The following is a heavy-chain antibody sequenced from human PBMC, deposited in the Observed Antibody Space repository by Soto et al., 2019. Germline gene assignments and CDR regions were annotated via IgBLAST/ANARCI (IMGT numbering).Heavy chain of an antibody. CDR3: TKGDGYNTYYYYYYGMDV. V-gene: IGHV3-73*01. D-gene: IGHD5-12*01. CDR2: IRSKANSYAA. CDR1: GFTFSGSA. J-gene: IGHJ6*02. Sequence: GGSLRLSCAASGFTFSGSAMHWVRQASGKGLEWVGRIRSKANSYAAAYAASVKGRFTISRDDSKNTAYLQMNSLKTEDTAVYYCTKGDGYNTYYYYYYGMDVWGQGTTVTVSS.